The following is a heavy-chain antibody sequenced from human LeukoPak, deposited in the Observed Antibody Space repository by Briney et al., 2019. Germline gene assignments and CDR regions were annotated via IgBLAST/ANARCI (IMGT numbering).Heavy chain of an antibody. J-gene: IGHJ3*02. CDR1: GGSISSSSYY. CDR2: IYYSGST. Sequence: SETLSLTCTVSGGSISSSSYYWGWIRQPPGKGLEWIGSIYYSGSTYYDPSLKSRVTISVDTSKNQFSLKLSSVTAADTAVYYCARGYQKLGWLSRGAFDIWGQGTMVTVSS. D-gene: IGHD5-24*01. CDR3: ARGYQKLGWLSRGAFDI. V-gene: IGHV4-39*07.